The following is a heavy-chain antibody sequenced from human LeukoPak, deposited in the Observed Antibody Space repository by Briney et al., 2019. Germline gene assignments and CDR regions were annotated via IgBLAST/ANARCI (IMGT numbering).Heavy chain of an antibody. CDR2: ISSNSSYI. CDR3: ARDFGGSSSGY. V-gene: IGHV3-21*01. J-gene: IGHJ4*02. Sequence: GGSLRLSCAASGYTLSGYSMNWVRQAQGKGLEWVSSISSNSSYIYYADSVKGRFTISRDNAKNSLYLQMNSLRAEDTAVYYCARDFGGSSSGYWGQGTLVTVSS. CDR1: GYTLSGYS. D-gene: IGHD6-6*01.